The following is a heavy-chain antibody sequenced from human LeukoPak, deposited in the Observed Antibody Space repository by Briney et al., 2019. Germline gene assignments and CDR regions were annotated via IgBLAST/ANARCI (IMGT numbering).Heavy chain of an antibody. J-gene: IGHJ4*02. Sequence: GAPVKVSCKASGYTFTNYGISWVRQAPGQGLEWMGWISAYNGNTNYAQKLQGRVTMTTDTSTSTAYMELIRLTSDDTAVYYCAKEGTGIDYWGQGTLVTVSS. CDR2: ISAYNGNT. CDR3: AKEGTGIDY. D-gene: IGHD3/OR15-3a*01. V-gene: IGHV1-18*01. CDR1: GYTFTNYG.